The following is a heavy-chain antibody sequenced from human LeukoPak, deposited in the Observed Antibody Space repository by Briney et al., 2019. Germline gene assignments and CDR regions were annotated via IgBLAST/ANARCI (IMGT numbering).Heavy chain of an antibody. CDR1: GFTFSSYG. J-gene: IGHJ4*02. CDR2: IRYDGSNK. Sequence: GGSLRLSCAASGFTFSSYGIHWVRQAPGKGLEWVAFIRYDGSNKYHADSVKGRFTFSRDNSKNTLYLQMNSLRAEDTAVYYCAKDRFGGSYYYSDYWGQGTLVTVSS. V-gene: IGHV3-30*02. D-gene: IGHD1-26*01. CDR3: AKDRFGGSYYYSDY.